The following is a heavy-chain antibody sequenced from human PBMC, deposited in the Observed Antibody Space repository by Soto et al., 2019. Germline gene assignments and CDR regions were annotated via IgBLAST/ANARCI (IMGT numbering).Heavy chain of an antibody. Sequence: SETLSLTCTVSGDSITSYNWNWLRQPPGKALEWIGYVYSSGSTNYNPSLKSRVTISVDTSRNQFSLKVNSVTAADTAVYYCARELWFGDDWFDPWGQGTLVTVSS. CDR3: ARELWFGDDWFDP. D-gene: IGHD3-10*01. CDR2: VYSSGST. V-gene: IGHV4-59*01. CDR1: GDSITSYN. J-gene: IGHJ5*02.